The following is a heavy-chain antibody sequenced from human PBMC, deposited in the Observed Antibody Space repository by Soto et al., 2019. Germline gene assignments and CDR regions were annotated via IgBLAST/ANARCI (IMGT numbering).Heavy chain of an antibody. CDR2: IYYSGST. J-gene: IGHJ4*02. V-gene: IGHV4-30-4*01. CDR3: ARGGRYCSGGSCYSFDY. CDR1: GGSISSGDYY. Sequence: SETLSLTCTVPGGSISSGDYYWSWIRQPPGKGLEWIGYIYYSGSTYYNPSLKSRVTISVDTSKNQFSLKLSSVTAADTAVYYCARGGRYCSGGSCYSFDYWGQGTLVTVSP. D-gene: IGHD2-15*01.